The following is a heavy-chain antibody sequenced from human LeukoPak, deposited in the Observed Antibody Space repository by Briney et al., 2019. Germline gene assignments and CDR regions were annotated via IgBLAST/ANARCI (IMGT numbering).Heavy chain of an antibody. D-gene: IGHD5-24*01. CDR3: ARDRGYNLAHHAFDI. CDR2: FDPEDGET. CDR1: GYTLTELS. J-gene: IGHJ3*02. Sequence: GASVKVSCKVSGYTLTELSMHWVRQAPGKGLEWMGGFDPEDGETIYAQKLQGRVTMTTDTSTSTAYMELRSLRSDDTAVYYCARDRGYNLAHHAFDIWGQGTMVTVSS. V-gene: IGHV1-24*01.